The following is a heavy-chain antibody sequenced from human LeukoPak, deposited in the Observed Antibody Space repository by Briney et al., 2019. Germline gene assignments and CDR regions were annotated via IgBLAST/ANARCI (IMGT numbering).Heavy chain of an antibody. D-gene: IGHD5-18*01. J-gene: IGHJ5*02. Sequence: ASVKVSCKASGYIFTSYGISWVRQAPGQGLEWMGWISPYNGNTNYVQKFQGRVTMTTDTSTSTAYMQLRSLRSDNTAVYYCAREVEAVHAAMLPRRGGFDAWGAGTLVTVSS. CDR1: GYIFTSYG. CDR3: AREVEAVHAAMLPRRGGFDA. CDR2: ISPYNGNT. V-gene: IGHV1-18*01.